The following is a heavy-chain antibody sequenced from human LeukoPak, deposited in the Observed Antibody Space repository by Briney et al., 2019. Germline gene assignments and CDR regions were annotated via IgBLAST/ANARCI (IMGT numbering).Heavy chain of an antibody. CDR3: ARDTEDYDSSGYLDY. CDR2: ISAYNGNT. J-gene: IGHJ4*02. V-gene: IGHV1-18*01. Sequence: GESLKISCKGSGYTFTSYGISWVRQAPGQGLEWMGWISAYNGNTNYAQKLQGRVTMTTDTSTSTAYMELRSLRSDDTAVYYCARDTEDYDSSGYLDYWGQGTLVTVSS. D-gene: IGHD3-22*01. CDR1: GYTFTSYG.